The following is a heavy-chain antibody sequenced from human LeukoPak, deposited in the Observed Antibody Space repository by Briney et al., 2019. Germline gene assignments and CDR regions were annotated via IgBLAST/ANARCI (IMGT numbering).Heavy chain of an antibody. CDR1: GFTFSGSA. J-gene: IGHJ4*02. Sequence: PGGSLKLSCAASGFTFSGSATHWVRQASGKGLEWVGRIRSKANSYATAYAASVKGRFTISRDDSKNTAYLQMNSLKTEDTAVYYCTTQWRGGDYWGQGTLVTVSS. CDR3: TTQWRGGDY. D-gene: IGHD3-10*01. V-gene: IGHV3-73*01. CDR2: IRSKANSYAT.